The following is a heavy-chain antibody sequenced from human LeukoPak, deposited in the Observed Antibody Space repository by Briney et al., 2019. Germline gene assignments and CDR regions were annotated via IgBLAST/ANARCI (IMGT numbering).Heavy chain of an antibody. CDR3: AKDSPWTTVTCPLDY. Sequence: GGSLRLSCVASGFTFSSYSMHWVRQAPGKGLEWVTYISKDGSNKYYIDSVKGRFTISRDNSKNTLYLQMNSLRAEDTAVYYCAKDSPWTTVTCPLDYWGQGTLVTVSS. V-gene: IGHV3-30*04. CDR2: ISKDGSNK. J-gene: IGHJ4*02. D-gene: IGHD4-17*01. CDR1: GFTFSSYS.